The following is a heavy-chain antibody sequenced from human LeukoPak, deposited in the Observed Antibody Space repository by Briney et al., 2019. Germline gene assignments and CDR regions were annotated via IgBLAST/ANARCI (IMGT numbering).Heavy chain of an antibody. D-gene: IGHD3-22*01. CDR1: GGSISSGSYY. V-gene: IGHV4-61*02. CDR2: IYTSGST. Sequence: SETLSLTCTVSGGSISSGSYYWSWIRQPAGKGLEWIGRIYTSGSTNYNPPLKSRVTISVDTSKNQFSLKLSSVTAADTAVYYCARLYDSSGVVVPNWYFDLWGRGTLVTVSS. J-gene: IGHJ2*01. CDR3: ARLYDSSGVVVPNWYFDL.